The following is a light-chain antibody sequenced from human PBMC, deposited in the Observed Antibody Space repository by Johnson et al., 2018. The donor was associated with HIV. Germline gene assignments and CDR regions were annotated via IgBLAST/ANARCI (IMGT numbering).Light chain of an antibody. CDR1: NSNIGNNF. CDR3: GTWDSCLSAHSV. J-gene: IGLJ1*01. Sequence: HSVLTQPPSVSAAPGQKVTISCSGTNSNIGNNFVSWYQQFPGTAPRLLIYENNKRPSGIADRFSGSKSGTSATLGITGLPTGDEADYYYGTWDSCLSAHSVFDTVTKVTVL. V-gene: IGLV1-51*02. CDR2: ENN.